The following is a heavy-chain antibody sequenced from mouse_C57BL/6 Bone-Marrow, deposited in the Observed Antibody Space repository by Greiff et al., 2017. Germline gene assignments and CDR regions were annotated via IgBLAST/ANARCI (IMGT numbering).Heavy chain of an antibody. CDR2: IWSGGST. CDR1: GFSLTSYG. Sequence: VKLVESGPGLVQPSQSLSITCTVSGFSLTSYGVHWVRQSPGKGLEWLGVIWSGGSTDYNAAFISRLSISKDNSKSQVFFKMNSLQADDTAIYYCALVSWFAYWGQGTLVTVSA. V-gene: IGHV2-2*01. J-gene: IGHJ3*01. D-gene: IGHD1-1*02. CDR3: ALVSWFAY.